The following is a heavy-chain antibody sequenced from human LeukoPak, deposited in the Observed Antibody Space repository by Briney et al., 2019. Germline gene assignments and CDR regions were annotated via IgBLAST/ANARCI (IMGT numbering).Heavy chain of an antibody. V-gene: IGHV4-34*12. CDR3: ARLLVRGVSYPYYSMDV. CDR1: GESFRGYY. Sequence: SETLSLTCGVSGESFRGYYWSWIRQPPGQGLEWIGEILHSGDTNYNPSLKSRVSMFIDTSKNHFSLKLSSVTAADTAVYYCARLLVRGVSYPYYSMDVWAKGTAVIVSS. J-gene: IGHJ6*03. CDR2: ILHSGDT. D-gene: IGHD3-10*01.